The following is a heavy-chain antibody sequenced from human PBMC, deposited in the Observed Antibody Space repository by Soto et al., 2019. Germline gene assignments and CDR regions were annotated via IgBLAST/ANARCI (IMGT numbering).Heavy chain of an antibody. CDR3: ARTFIILVRGVINAPYYYSYYYMAV. V-gene: IGHV5-51*01. J-gene: IGHJ6*03. D-gene: IGHD3-10*01. CDR2: IYPGDSDT. CDR1: GYSFTSYW. Sequence: GESLKISCKGSGYSFTSYWIGWVRQMPGKGLEWMGIIYPGDSDTRYSPSFQGQVTISADKSISTAYLQWSSLEASDTAMYYCARTFIILVRGVINAPYYYSYYYMAVGEKGPTATVSS.